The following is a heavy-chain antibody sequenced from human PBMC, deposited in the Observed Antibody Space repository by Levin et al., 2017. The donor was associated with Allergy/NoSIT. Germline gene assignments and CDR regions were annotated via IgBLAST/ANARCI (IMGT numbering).Heavy chain of an antibody. Sequence: KTSETLSLTCTVSGGSISSYYWSWIRQPPGKGLEWIGYIYYSGSTNYNPSLKSRVTISVDTSKNQFSLKLSSVTAADTAVYYCARDCRRGGSCYFAFDIWGQGTMVTVSS. D-gene: IGHD2-15*01. CDR3: ARDCRRGGSCYFAFDI. J-gene: IGHJ3*02. CDR2: IYYSGST. CDR1: GGSISSYY. V-gene: IGHV4-59*01.